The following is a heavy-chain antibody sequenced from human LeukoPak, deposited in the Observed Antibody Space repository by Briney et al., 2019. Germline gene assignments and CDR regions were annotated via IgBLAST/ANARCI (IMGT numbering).Heavy chain of an antibody. CDR3: ARVAEGDYYYYMDV. CDR1: GGSISSNGYY. D-gene: IGHD1-14*01. CDR2: IYYSGIT. Sequence: SETLSLTCTVSGGSISSNGYYWGWIRQSPGEGLEWIGNIYYSGITYYNASLKSRVTISVDTSKNQFSLKLSSVTAADTAVYYCARVAEGDYYYYMDVWGKGTTVTVSS. J-gene: IGHJ6*03. V-gene: IGHV4-39*07.